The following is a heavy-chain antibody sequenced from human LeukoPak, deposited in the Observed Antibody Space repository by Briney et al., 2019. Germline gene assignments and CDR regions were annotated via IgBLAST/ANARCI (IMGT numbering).Heavy chain of an antibody. D-gene: IGHD3-16*01. CDR3: AKDHDSAGLYQDRGH. Sequence: GGSLRLSCAASGFTFDRFAMNWVRQAPGKGLEWVSTISTSGNTHYAASVKCRFTTSRDNSKNTLYLHMNSLRADDTATYYCAKDHDSAGLYQDRGHWGQGTPVTISS. CDR2: ISTSGNT. CDR1: GFTFDRFA. J-gene: IGHJ4*02. V-gene: IGHV3-23*01.